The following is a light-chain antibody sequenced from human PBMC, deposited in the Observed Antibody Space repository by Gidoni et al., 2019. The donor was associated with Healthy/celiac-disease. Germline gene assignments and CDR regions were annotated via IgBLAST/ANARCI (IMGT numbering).Light chain of an antibody. J-gene: IGLJ2*01. CDR3: QAWDSSTAGVV. Sequence: SYELTQPPSVSVSPGQTASITCSGDKLGDKYACWYQQKPGQSPVLVSYQDSKRPSGIPERFSGSNSGNTATLTISGTQAMDEADYYWQAWDSSTAGVVLGGGTKLTVL. V-gene: IGLV3-1*01. CDR2: QDS. CDR1: KLGDKY.